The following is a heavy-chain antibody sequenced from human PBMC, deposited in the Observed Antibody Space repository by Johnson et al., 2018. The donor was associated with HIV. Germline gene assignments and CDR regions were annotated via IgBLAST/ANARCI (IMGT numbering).Heavy chain of an antibody. CDR2: ISYDGSNK. J-gene: IGHJ3*02. Sequence: QVQLVESGGGVVQPGRSLRLSCAVSGFTFSSFGMHWVRQAPGKGLEWMAVISYDGSNKYYGDSVKGRFTISRDNSKNTLYLQMNSLRAEDTAVFYCAKVGIEGPTSLLRAFEMWGQGTMVTVSS. CDR3: AKVGIEGPTSLLRAFEM. CDR1: GFTFSSFG. D-gene: IGHD1-26*01. V-gene: IGHV3-30*18.